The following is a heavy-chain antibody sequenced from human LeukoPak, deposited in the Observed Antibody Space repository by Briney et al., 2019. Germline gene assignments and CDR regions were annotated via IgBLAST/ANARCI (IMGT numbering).Heavy chain of an antibody. CDR2: ISSSSSYI. CDR3: ARVGATHSFDY. V-gene: IGHV3-21*01. Sequence: GESLRLSCAASGFTFSSYSMNWVRQAPGKGLEWVSSISSSSSYIYYADSVKGRFTISRDNAKNSLYLQMNSLRAEDTAVYYCARVGATHSFDYWGQGTLVTVSS. J-gene: IGHJ4*02. D-gene: IGHD1-26*01. CDR1: GFTFSSYS.